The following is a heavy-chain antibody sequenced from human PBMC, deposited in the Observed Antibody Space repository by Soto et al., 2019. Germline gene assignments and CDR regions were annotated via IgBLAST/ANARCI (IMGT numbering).Heavy chain of an antibody. CDR3: AHRRSSSSTYYFDY. CDR1: GFSLSTSGVG. D-gene: IGHD6-13*01. Sequence: QITLKESGPTLVKPTQTLTLTCTFSGFSLSTSGVGVGWIRQPPGKALEWVALIYWDDDKRYRPSLKSRLTITKASSTNQVVLTLTKFDPVDTATYDCAHRRSSSSTYYFDYWGQGTLVTVSS. J-gene: IGHJ4*02. V-gene: IGHV2-5*02. CDR2: IYWDDDK.